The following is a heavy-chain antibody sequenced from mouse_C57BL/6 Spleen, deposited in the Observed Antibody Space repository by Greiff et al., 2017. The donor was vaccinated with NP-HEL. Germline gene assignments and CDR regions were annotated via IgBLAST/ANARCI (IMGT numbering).Heavy chain of an antibody. D-gene: IGHD1-1*01. V-gene: IGHV1-69*01. CDR1: GYTFTSYW. J-gene: IGHJ2*01. CDR3: ARGGSSSFDY. Sequence: QVQLKQPGAELVMPGASVKLSCKASGYTFTSYWMHWVKQRPGQGLEWIGEIDPSDSYTNYNQKFKGKSTLTVDKSSSTAYMQLSSLTSEDSAVYYCARGGSSSFDYWGQGTTLTVSS. CDR2: IDPSDSYT.